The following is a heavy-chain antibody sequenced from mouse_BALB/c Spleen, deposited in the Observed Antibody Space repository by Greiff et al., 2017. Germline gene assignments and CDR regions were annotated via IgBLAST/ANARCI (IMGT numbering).Heavy chain of an antibody. V-gene: IGHV1-7*01. Sequence: QVQLQQSGAELAKPGASVKMSCKASGYTFTSYWMHWVKQRPGQGLEWIGYINPSTGYTEYNQKFKDKATLTADKSSSTAYMQLSSLTSEDSAVYYCARGEGLLSRYAMDYWGQGTSVTVSS. CDR3: ARGEGLLSRYAMDY. CDR2: INPSTGYT. D-gene: IGHD2-1*01. J-gene: IGHJ4*01. CDR1: GYTFTSYW.